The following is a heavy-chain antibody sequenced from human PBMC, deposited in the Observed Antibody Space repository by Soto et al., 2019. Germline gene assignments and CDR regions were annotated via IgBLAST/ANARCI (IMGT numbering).Heavy chain of an antibody. CDR2: VIPIFGTA. CDR1: GGTFNRYT. CDR3: ALWGFRDGNNSKYNYSGMDV. V-gene: IGHV1-69*01. Sequence: VQLVQSGAEVMKPGSSVALSCKASGGTFNRYTISWVRQAPGQGLEWMGGVIPIFGTANYAQKFQGRVAIIADEATSAAYMELRSVRSEDTAVYYCALWGFRDGNNSKYNYSGMDVWGQGTTVTGSS. J-gene: IGHJ6*02. D-gene: IGHD1-1*01.